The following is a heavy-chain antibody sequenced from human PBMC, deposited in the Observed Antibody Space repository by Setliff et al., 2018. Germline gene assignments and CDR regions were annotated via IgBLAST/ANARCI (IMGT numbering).Heavy chain of an antibody. J-gene: IGHJ3*02. Sequence: ASVKVSCKASGYTFISYDINWVRQAPGQGLEWMGWIGAYNGNTKYAQKFQGRVTLTRDTSISTAYMELSRLRSDDTAVYYCARSRDGGNSSGYSGAFDIWGQGTMVTVSS. CDR3: ARSRDGGNSSGYSGAFDI. CDR1: GYTFISYD. V-gene: IGHV1-18*01. D-gene: IGHD3-22*01. CDR2: IGAYNGNT.